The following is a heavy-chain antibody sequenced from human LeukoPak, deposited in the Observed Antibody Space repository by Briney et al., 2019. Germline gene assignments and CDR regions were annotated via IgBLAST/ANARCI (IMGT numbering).Heavy chain of an antibody. CDR1: GFTFSNYG. D-gene: IGHD3-10*01. J-gene: IGHJ4*02. V-gene: IGHV3-23*01. CDR2: ISPNGRTT. CDR3: AKDRTYYYGSGSDY. Sequence: GGTLRLSCEASGFTFSNYGMNWVRQAPGKGLEWVSGISPNGRTTYYADSVRGRFTISRDNSKNTLYLQMNSLRAEDTAVYYCAKDRTYYYGSGSDYWGQGTLVTVSS.